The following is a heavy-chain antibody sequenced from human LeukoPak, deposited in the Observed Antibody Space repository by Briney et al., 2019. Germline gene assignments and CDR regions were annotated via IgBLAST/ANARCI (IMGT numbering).Heavy chain of an antibody. D-gene: IGHD5-24*01. CDR3: AGARRDGYNYFDY. Sequence: SETLSLTCAVYGGSFSGYYWSWIRQPPGKGLEWIGEINHSGSTNYNPSLKSRVTISVDTSKNQFSLKLSSVTAADTAVYYCAGARRDGYNYFDYWGQGTLVTVSS. V-gene: IGHV4-34*09. CDR1: GGSFSGYY. J-gene: IGHJ4*02. CDR2: INHSGST.